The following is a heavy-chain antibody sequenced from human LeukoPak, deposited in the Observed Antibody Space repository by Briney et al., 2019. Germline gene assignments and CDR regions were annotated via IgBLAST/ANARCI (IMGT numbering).Heavy chain of an antibody. V-gene: IGHV3-33*08. CDR2: LWYDGSNE. D-gene: IGHD2-2*01. CDR3: ARDTRGESDY. J-gene: IGHJ4*01. Sequence: PGGSLRLSCAASGFIFSDHYMDWVRQAPGKGLEWVAVLWYDGSNEYYADSVKGRFSISRDNSNNTLYLQMNSLRAEDTAVYYCARDTRGESDYWGHGTLVTVSS. CDR1: GFIFSDHY.